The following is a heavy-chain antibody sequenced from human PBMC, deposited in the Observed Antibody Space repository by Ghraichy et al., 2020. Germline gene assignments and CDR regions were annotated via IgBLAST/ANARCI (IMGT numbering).Heavy chain of an antibody. CDR3: AADSRSGFDFFVGYLDD. D-gene: IGHD6-25*01. CDR2: FDPEQGEP. Sequence: ATVKVSCKVSGYPFTDLSIHWVRQAPGKGLEWVGGFDPEQGEPVFAQKLRGRVTMTEDTSSDTASLELSSLKSADTAVYYCAADSRSGFDFFVGYLDDWGPGTLVTVSS. J-gene: IGHJ4*02. CDR1: GYPFTDLS. V-gene: IGHV1-24*01.